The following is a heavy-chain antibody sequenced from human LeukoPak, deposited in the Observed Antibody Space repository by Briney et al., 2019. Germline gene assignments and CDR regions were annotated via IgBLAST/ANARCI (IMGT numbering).Heavy chain of an antibody. CDR1: GFTFSSSY. Sequence: GGSLRLSCAASGFTFSSSYMNWVRQIPGKGLEWVANINQDGSQIYHVDSVKGRFTISRDNDKSSLYLQMNSLRAEDTAVYYCAKGLYMGGQGTLVTVSS. CDR3: AKGLYM. D-gene: IGHD2-2*02. J-gene: IGHJ4*02. CDR2: INQDGSQI. V-gene: IGHV3-7*04.